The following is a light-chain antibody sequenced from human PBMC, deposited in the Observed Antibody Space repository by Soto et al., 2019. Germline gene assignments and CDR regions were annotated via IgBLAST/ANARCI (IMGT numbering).Light chain of an antibody. J-gene: IGKJ1*01. CDR2: DAS. Sequence: DIQLTQSPSTLSASVGDSVTITCRASQSVSSWLALYQQKQGRDPRLLIYDASKLEAGVPSRFSGSASETELSLTISSRQPDDFATYCCQQYNSFPTCGQGTRVEL. CDR1: QSVSSW. V-gene: IGKV1-5*01. CDR3: QQYNSFPT.